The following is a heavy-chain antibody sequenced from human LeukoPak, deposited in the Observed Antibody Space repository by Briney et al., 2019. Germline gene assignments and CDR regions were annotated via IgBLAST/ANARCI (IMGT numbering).Heavy chain of an antibody. V-gene: IGHV1-18*01. CDR2: ISAYNGNT. D-gene: IGHD3-16*01. CDR3: ARINLPYASYYYYGMDV. CDR1: GYTFTSYG. J-gene: IGHJ6*02. Sequence: GASVKVSCKASGYTFTSYGISWVRQAPGQGPEWMGWISAYNGNTNYAQKLQGRVTMTTDTSTSTAYMELRSLRSDDTAVYYCARINLPYASYYYYGMDVWGQGTTVTVSS.